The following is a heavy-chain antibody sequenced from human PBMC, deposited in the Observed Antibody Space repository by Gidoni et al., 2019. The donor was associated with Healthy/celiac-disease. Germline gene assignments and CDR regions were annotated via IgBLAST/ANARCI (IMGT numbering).Heavy chain of an antibody. CDR1: GYTFTSYA. Sequence: QVQLVQSGAEVKKPGASVKVSCKASGYTFTSYAMHWVRQAPGQRLEWMGWINAGNGNTKYSQKFQGRVTITRDTSASTAYMELSSLRSEDTAVCYCASGGSGTPFLTDYYYGMDVWGQGTTVTVSS. CDR2: INAGNGNT. V-gene: IGHV1-3*01. D-gene: IGHD3-10*01. J-gene: IGHJ6*02. CDR3: ASGGSGTPFLTDYYYGMDV.